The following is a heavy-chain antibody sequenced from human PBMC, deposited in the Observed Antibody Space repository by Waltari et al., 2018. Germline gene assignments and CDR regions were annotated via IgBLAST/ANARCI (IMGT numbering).Heavy chain of an antibody. CDR3: AKYHYGSGSAPDY. CDR2: IWYDGSNK. D-gene: IGHD3-10*01. J-gene: IGHJ4*02. CDR1: GFTFSSYG. V-gene: IGHV3-30*18. Sequence: QVQLVESGGGVVQPGRPLRLSCAASGFTFSSYGLTWVRQAPGKGLGWVAVIWYDGSNKYYADSVKGRFTISRDNSKNTLYLQMNSLRAEDTAMYYCAKYHYGSGSAPDYWGQGTLVTVSS.